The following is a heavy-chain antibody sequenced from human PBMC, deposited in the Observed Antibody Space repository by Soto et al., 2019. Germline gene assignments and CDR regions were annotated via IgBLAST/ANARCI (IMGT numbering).Heavy chain of an antibody. D-gene: IGHD6-19*01. V-gene: IGHV4-39*01. CDR2: FSYSGST. CDR3: ARHGFSSGWQTFDY. Sequence: SETLTLTCTVSGASISSSSYYWGWIRQPPGKGLEWIGSFSYSGSTYYNPSLKSRLTISVDTSKSQFSLRLSSVTAADTAVYYCARHGFSSGWQTFDYWGRGTLVTVSS. CDR1: GASISSSSYY. J-gene: IGHJ4*02.